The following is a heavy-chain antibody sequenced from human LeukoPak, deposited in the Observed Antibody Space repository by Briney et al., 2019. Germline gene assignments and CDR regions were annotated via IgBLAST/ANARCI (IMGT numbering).Heavy chain of an antibody. CDR2: IYYSGST. J-gene: IGHJ4*02. V-gene: IGHV4-59*01. Sequence: SETLSLTCSVSGGPISSYYWSWLRQPPGKGLEGIGYIYYSGSTNYNPSLKSRVTISVDTSKNQFSLKLSSVTAADTAVYYCARGWPHGSGSTDGDYWGQGTLVTVSS. D-gene: IGHD3-10*01. CDR3: ARGWPHGSGSTDGDY. CDR1: GGPISSYY.